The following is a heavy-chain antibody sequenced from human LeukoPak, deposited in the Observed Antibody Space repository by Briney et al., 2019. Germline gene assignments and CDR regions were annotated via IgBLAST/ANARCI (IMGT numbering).Heavy chain of an antibody. J-gene: IGHJ4*02. Sequence: SETLSLTCTVSGGSISSYYWSWIRQPPGKGLEWIGYIYYSGSTNYNPSLKSRVTISVDTSKNQFSPKLSSVTAADTAVYYCARDASVDYDSSGYYYFDYWGQGTLVTVSS. CDR3: ARDASVDYDSSGYYYFDY. D-gene: IGHD3-22*01. V-gene: IGHV4-59*01. CDR1: GGSISSYY. CDR2: IYYSGST.